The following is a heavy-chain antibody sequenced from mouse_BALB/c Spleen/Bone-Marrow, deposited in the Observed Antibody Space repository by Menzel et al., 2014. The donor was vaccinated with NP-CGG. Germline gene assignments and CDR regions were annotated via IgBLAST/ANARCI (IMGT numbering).Heavy chain of an antibody. Sequence: QVQLQQSGPGLVAPSQSLSITCTVSGFSSTSFGVHWVRQPPGKGLEWLGVIWAGGSTNYNSALMSRLSISKDNSQSQVFLKMNSLQTGDSAIYYCARAGSGFFDFWGQGTTLIVSS. CDR1: GFSSTSFG. J-gene: IGHJ2*01. CDR3: ARAGSGFFDF. D-gene: IGHD3-1*01. CDR2: IWAGGST. V-gene: IGHV2-9*02.